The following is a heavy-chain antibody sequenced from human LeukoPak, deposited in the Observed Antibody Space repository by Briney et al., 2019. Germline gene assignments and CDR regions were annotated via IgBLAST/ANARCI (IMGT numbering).Heavy chain of an antibody. Sequence: KASETLSLTCAVSGGSISSSNWWSWVRQPPGKGLEWIGEIYHSGSTNYNPSLKSRVTISVDKSKNQFSLKLSSVIAADTAVYYCARDGPAYTSRWYDYYYGLDVWGQGTTVTVSS. J-gene: IGHJ6*02. D-gene: IGHD2-2*01. CDR1: GGSISSSNW. CDR3: ARDGPAYTSRWYDYYYGLDV. CDR2: IYHSGST. V-gene: IGHV4-4*02.